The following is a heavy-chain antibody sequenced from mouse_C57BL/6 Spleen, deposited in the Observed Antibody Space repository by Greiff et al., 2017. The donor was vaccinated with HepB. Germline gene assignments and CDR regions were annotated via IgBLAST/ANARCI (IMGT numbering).Heavy chain of an antibody. J-gene: IGHJ1*03. CDR1: GFTFSDYY. CDR2: INYDGSST. V-gene: IGHV5-16*01. CDR3: ARTGSSHWYFDV. D-gene: IGHD1-1*01. Sequence: DVKLVESEGGLVQPGSSMKLSCTASGFTFSDYYMAWVRQVPEKGLEWVANINYDGSSTYYLDSLKSRFIISRDNAKNILYLQMSSLKSEDTATYYCARTGSSHWYFDVWGTGTTVTVSS.